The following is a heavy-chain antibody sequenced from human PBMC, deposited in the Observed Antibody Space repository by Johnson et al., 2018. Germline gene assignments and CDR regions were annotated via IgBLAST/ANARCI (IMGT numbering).Heavy chain of an antibody. Sequence: VQLVQSGGGLVQPGRSLRLSCAASGFTFDDYAMHWVRQAPGKGMEWVSGISWNSGSIGYADSVKGRFTISRDNAKNSLYLEMTSLRAEDTALYYCAKDILAEARSNAFDIWGQGTMVTVSS. V-gene: IGHV3-9*01. CDR3: AKDILAEARSNAFDI. CDR1: GFTFDDYA. J-gene: IGHJ3*02. CDR2: ISWNSGSI.